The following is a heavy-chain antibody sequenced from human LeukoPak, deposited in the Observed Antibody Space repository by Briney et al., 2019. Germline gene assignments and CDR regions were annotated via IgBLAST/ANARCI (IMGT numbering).Heavy chain of an antibody. CDR3: ASGRYSYGYRWWYFDL. D-gene: IGHD5-18*01. V-gene: IGHV4-34*01. Sequence: SETLSLTCAVYGGSFSGYYWSWIRQPPGKGLEWIGEINHSGSTNYNPSLKSRVTISVDTSKNQFSLKLSSVTAADTAVYYCASGRYSYGYRWWYFDLWGRGTLVTVSS. CDR1: GGSFSGYY. J-gene: IGHJ2*01. CDR2: INHSGST.